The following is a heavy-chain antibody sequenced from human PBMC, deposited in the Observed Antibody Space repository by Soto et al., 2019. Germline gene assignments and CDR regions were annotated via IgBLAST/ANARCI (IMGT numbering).Heavy chain of an antibody. V-gene: IGHV1-18*01. CDR3: ARDSQYSTSWQRFDS. D-gene: IGHD6-13*01. J-gene: IGHJ4*02. CDR2: VNTYNGNP. Sequence: QVPLVQSGVEVKKPGASVKVSCKASGYTFTDYAISWVRQAPGRGLEWMGWVNTYNGNPNYAQIFQGRVTMTTDTSNDTTQMELRSLKSDDSAVYYCARDSQYSTSWQRFDSWGQGTLVTVSS. CDR1: GYTFTDYA.